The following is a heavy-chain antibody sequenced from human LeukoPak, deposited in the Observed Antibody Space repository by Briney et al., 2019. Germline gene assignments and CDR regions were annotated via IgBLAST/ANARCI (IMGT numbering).Heavy chain of an antibody. CDR3: ARGRYSGRPGYFDY. V-gene: IGHV4-34*01. Sequence: PSETLSLTCAVYGGSFSGYYWSWIRQPPGKGLEWIGEINHSGSTNYNPSLKSRVTISVDTSKNQFSLKLSSVTAADTAVYYCARGRYSGRPGYFDYWGQGTLVTVSS. D-gene: IGHD1-26*01. J-gene: IGHJ4*02. CDR1: GGSFSGYY. CDR2: INHSGST.